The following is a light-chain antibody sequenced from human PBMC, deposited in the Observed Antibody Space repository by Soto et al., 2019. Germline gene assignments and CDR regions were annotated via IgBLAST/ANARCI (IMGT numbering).Light chain of an antibody. CDR3: QQSHTLAPNT. CDR2: AAS. CDR1: QGISTY. V-gene: IGKV1-39*01. J-gene: IGKJ2*01. Sequence: LQMTQSPSSLSASVGDRVNITCRASQGISTYLNWYQQTPGKAPKLLIHAASSLHRGVPSRFSGGEAGTDITLIISSLQPEDFATYYCQQSHTLAPNTFGQGTSLEIK.